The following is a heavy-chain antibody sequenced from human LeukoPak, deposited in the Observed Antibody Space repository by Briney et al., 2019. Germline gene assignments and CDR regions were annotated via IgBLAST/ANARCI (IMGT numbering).Heavy chain of an antibody. J-gene: IGHJ6*03. CDR3: ARDRGEVWRRDYYYMDV. CDR1: GGTFSSYA. CDR2: IIPIFGTA. D-gene: IGHD3-16*01. Sequence: SVKVSCKASGGTFSSYAISWVRQAPGQGLEWMGGIIPIFGTANYAQKFQGRVTITADESTSTAYRELISLRSEDMAVYVCARDRGEVWRRDYYYMDVWGKGATVPISS. V-gene: IGHV1-69*13.